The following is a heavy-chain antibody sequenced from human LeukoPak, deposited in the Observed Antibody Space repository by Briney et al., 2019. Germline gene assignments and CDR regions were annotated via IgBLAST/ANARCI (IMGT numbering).Heavy chain of an antibody. V-gene: IGHV3-30*04. Sequence: GRSLRLSCAASGFTFSSYAMHWVRQAPGKGLEWVAVISYDGSNKYYADSVKGRFTISRDNSKNTLYLQMNSLRAEDTAVYYCARGVRDCSSTSCPLSLWGQGTLVTVPS. CDR2: ISYDGSNK. CDR1: GFTFSSYA. CDR3: ARGVRDCSSTSCPLSL. J-gene: IGHJ4*02. D-gene: IGHD2-2*01.